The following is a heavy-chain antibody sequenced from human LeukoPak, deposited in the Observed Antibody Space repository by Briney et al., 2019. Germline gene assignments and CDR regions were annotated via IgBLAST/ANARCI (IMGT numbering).Heavy chain of an antibody. D-gene: IGHD5-18*01. Sequence: PGGSLRLSCAASGFTFDDYTMHWVRQAPGKGLEWVSLISWDGGSTYYADSVKGRFTISRDNAKNSLYLQMSSLRAEDTAVYYCASSRGYSYGYRVDHFDYWGQGTLVTVSS. V-gene: IGHV3-43*01. CDR3: ASSRGYSYGYRVDHFDY. CDR1: GFTFDDYT. CDR2: ISWDGGST. J-gene: IGHJ4*02.